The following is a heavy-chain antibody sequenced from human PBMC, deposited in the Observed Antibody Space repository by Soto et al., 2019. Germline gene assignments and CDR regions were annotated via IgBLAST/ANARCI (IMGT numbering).Heavy chain of an antibody. CDR2: IYYSGST. V-gene: IGHV4-59*01. Sequence: SETLCLTWTVSGGYIGSYYCSWIRQPPGKGLEWIGYIYYSGSTNYNPSLKSRVTISVDTSKNQFSLKLSSVTAADTAVYYCAKGRGYSYGPPFDYWGQGTLVTVSS. J-gene: IGHJ4*02. CDR3: AKGRGYSYGPPFDY. CDR1: GGYIGSYY. D-gene: IGHD5-18*01.